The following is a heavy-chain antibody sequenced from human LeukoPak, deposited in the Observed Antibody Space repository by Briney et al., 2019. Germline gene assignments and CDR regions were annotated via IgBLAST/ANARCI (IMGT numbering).Heavy chain of an antibody. CDR3: ARVSFCPRCHFDY. D-gene: IGHD2/OR15-2a*01. CDR1: GFSFSSYW. CDR2: ISPDGSSA. V-gene: IGHV3-74*03. J-gene: IGHJ4*02. Sequence: GGSLRLSCAAFGFSFSSYWMHWVRQAPGKGLVWVARISPDGSSALSADSVRGRFTISRDNADNTLYLQLNSLRAEDTAVYYCARVSFCPRCHFDYWGQGTLVTVSS.